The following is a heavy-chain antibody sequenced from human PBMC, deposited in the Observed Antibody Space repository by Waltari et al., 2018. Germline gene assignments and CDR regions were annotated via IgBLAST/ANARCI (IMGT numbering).Heavy chain of an antibody. D-gene: IGHD6-19*01. Sequence: VQLVQSGAEVKKPGESLKISCKGSGYSFTSYWIGWVRQRPGKGLEWMGGFDPEDGETIYAQKFQGRVTMTEDTSTDTAYMELSSLRSEDTAVYYCATVFRAVAVDAFDIWGQGTMVTVSS. J-gene: IGHJ3*02. CDR1: GYSFTSYW. CDR2: FDPEDGET. CDR3: ATVFRAVAVDAFDI. V-gene: IGHV1-24*01.